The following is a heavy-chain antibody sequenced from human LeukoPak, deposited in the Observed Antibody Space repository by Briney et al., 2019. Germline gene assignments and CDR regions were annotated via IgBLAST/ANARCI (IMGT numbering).Heavy chain of an antibody. CDR1: GFTFSSYA. Sequence: GGSLRLSCAASGFTFSSYAMHWVRQAPGKGLEWVAVISYDGSNKYYADSVKGRFTISRDNSKNTLYLQMNGLRAEDTAVYYCAKVAHGDYFDYWGQGTLVTVSS. D-gene: IGHD3-10*01. CDR2: ISYDGSNK. J-gene: IGHJ4*02. V-gene: IGHV3-30-3*01. CDR3: AKVAHGDYFDY.